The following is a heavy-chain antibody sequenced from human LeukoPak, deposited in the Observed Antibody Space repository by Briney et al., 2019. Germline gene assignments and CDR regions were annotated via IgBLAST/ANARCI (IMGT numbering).Heavy chain of an antibody. D-gene: IGHD6-13*01. CDR3: AKDRGDPIAAAGTADY. V-gene: IGHV4-34*01. Sequence: SETLSLTCAVYGGSLNGHYWSWIRQPPGMGLEWIGEGSDSGGTKFNPSLKSRVTISADTSKNQFSLKLSSVTAADTAVYYCAKDRGDPIAAAGTADYWGQGTLVTVSS. CDR1: GGSLNGHY. CDR2: GSDSGGT. J-gene: IGHJ4*02.